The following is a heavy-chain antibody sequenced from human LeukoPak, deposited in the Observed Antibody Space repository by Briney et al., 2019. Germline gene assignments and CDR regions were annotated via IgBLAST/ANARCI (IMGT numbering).Heavy chain of an antibody. Sequence: GGSLRLSCAVSGFSVSGYWMTWVRQAPGKGLEWVANIKQDGSEKNYVDSVKGRFTISRDNAENSLFLQVNSLRVEDTAVYYCTKEGGPMAVTTEKYSFDQWGQGTLVTVSS. V-gene: IGHV3-7*01. CDR1: GFSVSGYW. CDR2: IKQDGSEK. J-gene: IGHJ4*02. CDR3: TKEGGPMAVTTEKYSFDQ. D-gene: IGHD4-17*01.